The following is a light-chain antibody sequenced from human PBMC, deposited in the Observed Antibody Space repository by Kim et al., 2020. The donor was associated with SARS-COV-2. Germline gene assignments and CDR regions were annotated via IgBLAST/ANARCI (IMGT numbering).Light chain of an antibody. CDR3: QKYNSATPLLT. V-gene: IGKV1-27*01. CDR1: QGISNY. Sequence: DIQMTQSPSSLSASVGDRVTITCRASQGISNYLAWYQQKPGKVPKLLIYAASTLQSGVPSRFSGSGSGTDFTLTISSLQPEDVATYYCQKYNSATPLLTFGGGTKVDIK. J-gene: IGKJ4*01. CDR2: AAS.